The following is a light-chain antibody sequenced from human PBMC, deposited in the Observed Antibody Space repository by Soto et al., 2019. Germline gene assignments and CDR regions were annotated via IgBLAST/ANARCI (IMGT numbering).Light chain of an antibody. CDR2: DVN. CDR3: FSDGGSYVV. Sequence: QSALTQPRSVSGSPGQSVTISCTGTSSDVGGYNYVSWYQQHPGKAPKLMIYDVNKWPSGVPDRFSGSKSGNTAALTISGLQAEDEAEYYCFSDGGSYVVFGGGTKLTVL. J-gene: IGLJ2*01. CDR1: SSDVGGYNY. V-gene: IGLV2-11*01.